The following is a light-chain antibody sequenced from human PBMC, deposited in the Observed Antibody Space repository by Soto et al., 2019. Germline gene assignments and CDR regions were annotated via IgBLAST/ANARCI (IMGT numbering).Light chain of an antibody. J-gene: IGKJ2*01. Sequence: EIVLTQSPATLSLSPVERATLSCRASQSVSSYLAWYQQKPGQAPRLLIYDASNRATGIPARFSGSGSGTDFTLTISSLEPEDFAVYYCQQRSNWLRTFGQGTKLEIK. CDR2: DAS. CDR1: QSVSSY. CDR3: QQRSNWLRT. V-gene: IGKV3-11*01.